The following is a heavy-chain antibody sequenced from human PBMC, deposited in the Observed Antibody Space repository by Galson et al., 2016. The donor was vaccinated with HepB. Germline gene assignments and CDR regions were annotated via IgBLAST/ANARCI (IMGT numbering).Heavy chain of an antibody. V-gene: IGHV4-31*03. CDR2: IYYVGSP. D-gene: IGHD5-18*01. CDR1: GASVSSAGHY. Sequence: TLSLTCTVSGASVSSAGHYWHWIRQRPGKGLEWIGYIYYVGSPYYSPSLKSRISMSLDMSKNKFSLSLRSVTAADTALYYCARDAGYSFGLGFFDNWGQGTLVTVSS. CDR3: ARDAGYSFGLGFFDN. J-gene: IGHJ4*02.